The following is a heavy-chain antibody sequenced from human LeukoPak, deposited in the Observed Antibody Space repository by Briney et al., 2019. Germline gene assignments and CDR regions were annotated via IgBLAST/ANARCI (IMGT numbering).Heavy chain of an antibody. CDR2: INSDGSST. CDR1: GFTFSTYW. V-gene: IGHV3-74*01. J-gene: IGHJ4*02. Sequence: PGGSLRLSCAASGFTFSTYWMHWVRQAPGKGPVWVSRINSDGSSTTYADSVKGRFTISRDNAKNSLYLQMNSLRDEDTAVYYCARDKDYAFDYWGQGTLVTVSS. CDR3: ARDKDYAFDY. D-gene: IGHD3-16*01.